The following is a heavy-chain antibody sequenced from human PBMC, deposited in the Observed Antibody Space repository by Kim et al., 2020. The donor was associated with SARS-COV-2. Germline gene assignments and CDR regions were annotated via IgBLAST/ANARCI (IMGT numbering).Heavy chain of an antibody. D-gene: IGHD5-12*01. Sequence: DSVKGRFTISRDNSKNTLYLKMNSLRAEDTAAYYCAKVPPTWGYGLSFDYWGQGTLVTVSS. V-gene: IGHV3-23*01. J-gene: IGHJ4*02. CDR3: AKVPPTWGYGLSFDY.